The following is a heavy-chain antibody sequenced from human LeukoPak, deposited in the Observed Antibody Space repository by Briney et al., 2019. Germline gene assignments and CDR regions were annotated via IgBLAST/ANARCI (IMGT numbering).Heavy chain of an antibody. Sequence: ASVKVSCKASGYTFTSYGISWVRHAPEQGPERMGWISAYNGNTNYSQKLQGRGTMTTATSTSTAYMELRSLRSDDTAVYYCARARIQGATNRYFDYWGQGTLVTVSS. V-gene: IGHV1-18*01. CDR3: ARARIQGATNRYFDY. J-gene: IGHJ4*02. CDR2: ISAYNGNT. CDR1: GYTFTSYG. D-gene: IGHD1-26*01.